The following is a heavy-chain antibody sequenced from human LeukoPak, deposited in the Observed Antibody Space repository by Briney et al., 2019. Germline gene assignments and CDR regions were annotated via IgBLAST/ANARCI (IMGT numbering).Heavy chain of an antibody. D-gene: IGHD6-19*01. J-gene: IGHJ5*02. CDR1: GFTFSSYS. V-gene: IGHV3-21*01. CDR2: ISSSSSYI. Sequence: NPGGSLRLSCAASGFTFSSYSMTWVRQAPGKGLEWVSSISSSSSYIYYADSVKGRFTISRDNAKNSLYLQMNSLRAEDTAVYYCARHEMGSGGNTNWFDPWGQGTLVTVSS. CDR3: ARHEMGSGGNTNWFDP.